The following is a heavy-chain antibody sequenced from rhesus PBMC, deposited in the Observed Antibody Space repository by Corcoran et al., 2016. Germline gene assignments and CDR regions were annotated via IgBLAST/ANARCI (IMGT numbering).Heavy chain of an antibody. V-gene: IGHV4-160*01. Sequence: QVQLQESGPGLVKPSETLSLTCAVSGGDISSNYWSWIRQSPGKGREWIGYIYGGSGPTGYTPSLKIRVSSSLDTSKIQFSLKLSSVTAADTAVYYCARSGYYTSWNVDYFDYLGQGVLVTVSS. D-gene: IGHD1-1*01. CDR2: IYGGSGPT. J-gene: IGHJ4*01. CDR3: ARSGYYTSWNVDYFDY. CDR1: GGDISSNY.